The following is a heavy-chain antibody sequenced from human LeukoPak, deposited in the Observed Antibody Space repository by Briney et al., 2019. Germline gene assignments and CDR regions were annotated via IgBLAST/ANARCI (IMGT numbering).Heavy chain of an antibody. CDR1: GYTFTSHF. Sequence: GASVKVSCKASGYTFTSHFMHWVRQAPGQGREWMGIINPRGGSTSYTQKFQGRVTMNRDTSTSTVYMELSSLRSEDTAVYYCARVKSYYYDTSDKDAFDIWGQGTMVTVSS. D-gene: IGHD3-22*01. CDR2: INPRGGST. J-gene: IGHJ3*02. V-gene: IGHV1-46*01. CDR3: ARVKSYYYDTSDKDAFDI.